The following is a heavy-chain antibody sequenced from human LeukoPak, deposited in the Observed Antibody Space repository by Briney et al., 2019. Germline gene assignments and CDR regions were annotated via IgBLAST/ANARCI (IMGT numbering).Heavy chain of an antibody. V-gene: IGHV1-8*01. Sequence: ASVKVSCKASGYTFTSYDINWVRQATGQGLEWMGWMNPNSGNTGYAQKFQGRVTMTRNTSISTAYTELSSLRSEDTAAYYCARGLSWAAFDIWGQGTMVTVSS. CDR3: ARGLSWAAFDI. CDR1: GYTFTSYD. CDR2: MNPNSGNT. J-gene: IGHJ3*02. D-gene: IGHD1-26*01.